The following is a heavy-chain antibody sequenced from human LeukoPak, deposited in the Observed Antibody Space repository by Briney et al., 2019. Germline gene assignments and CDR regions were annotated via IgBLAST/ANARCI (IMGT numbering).Heavy chain of an antibody. CDR1: GGSISSGDYY. D-gene: IGHD5-24*01. CDR2: IYYSGST. CDR3: ARDKTSGDGYNPDAFDI. J-gene: IGHJ3*02. Sequence: PSETLSLTCTVSGGSISSGDYYWSWIRQPPGKGLEWIGYIYYSGSTYYNPSLKSRVTISVDTSKNQFSLKLSSVTAADTAVYYCARDKTSGDGYNPDAFDIWGQGTMVTVSS. V-gene: IGHV4-30-4*01.